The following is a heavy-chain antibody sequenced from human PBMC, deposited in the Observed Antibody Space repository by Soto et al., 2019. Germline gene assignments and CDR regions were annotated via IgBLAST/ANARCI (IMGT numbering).Heavy chain of an antibody. CDR3: AREPPRRSSTDSNWFDP. CDR1: GGSISSGGYY. CDR2: IYYSGST. J-gene: IGHJ5*02. Sequence: SEILSLTCTVSGGSISSGGYYWSWIRQHPGKGLEWIGYIYYSGSTYYNPSLKSRVTISVDTSKNQFSLKLSSVTAADTAVYYCAREPPRRSSTDSNWFDPWGQGTLVTVSS. V-gene: IGHV4-31*03. D-gene: IGHD2-2*01.